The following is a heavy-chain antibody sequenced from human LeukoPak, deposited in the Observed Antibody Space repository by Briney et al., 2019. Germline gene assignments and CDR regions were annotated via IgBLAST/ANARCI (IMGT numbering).Heavy chain of an antibody. Sequence: SQTLSLTCAISGDSVSSNSAAWNWIRQSPSRGLEWLGRTYYRSKWYNDYAVSVKSRITINPDTSKNQFSLQLNSVTPEDTAVYYCSRDITYYYDSSGYLYYFDYWGQGTLVTVSS. D-gene: IGHD3-22*01. J-gene: IGHJ4*02. CDR2: TYYRSKWYN. CDR1: GDSVSSNSAA. V-gene: IGHV6-1*01. CDR3: SRDITYYYDSSGYLYYFDY.